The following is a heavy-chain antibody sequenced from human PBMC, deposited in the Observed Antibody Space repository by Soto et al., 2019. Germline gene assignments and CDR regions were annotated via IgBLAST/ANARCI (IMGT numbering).Heavy chain of an antibody. CDR1: GGTFSSYA. J-gene: IGHJ6*02. CDR3: ARAGYCSSTSCYEGNYYYYGMDV. D-gene: IGHD2-2*01. Sequence: QVQLVQSGAEVKKPGSSVKVSCKASGGTFSSYAISWVRQAPGQGLEWMGGIIPIFGTANYAQKFQGRVTITADESTITAYMELSSLRSEDTAVYYCARAGYCSSTSCYEGNYYYYGMDVWGQGTTVTVSS. CDR2: IIPIFGTA. V-gene: IGHV1-69*01.